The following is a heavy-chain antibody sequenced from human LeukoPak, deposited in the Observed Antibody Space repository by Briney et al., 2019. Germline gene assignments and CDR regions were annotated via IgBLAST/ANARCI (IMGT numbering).Heavy chain of an antibody. CDR1: GYTFTDYY. J-gene: IGHJ6*02. Sequence: GASVKVSCKASGYTFTDYYMHWVRQAPGQGLEWMGWINPNSGGTKYAQKFQGRVTMTRDTSISTAYMELSRLRSDDTAVYYCARDMGSGLGYYYAMDVWGQGTTVTVSS. D-gene: IGHD6-19*01. CDR2: INPNSGGT. CDR3: ARDMGSGLGYYYAMDV. V-gene: IGHV1-2*02.